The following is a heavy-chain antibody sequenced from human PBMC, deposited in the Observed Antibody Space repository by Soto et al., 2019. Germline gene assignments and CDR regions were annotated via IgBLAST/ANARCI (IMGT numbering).Heavy chain of an antibody. D-gene: IGHD3-10*01. CDR1: GFTFSSYA. J-gene: IGHJ4*02. Sequence: GGSLRLSCAASGFTFSSYAMSWVRQAPGKGLEWVSAISGSGGSTYYADSVKGRFTISRDNSKNTLYLQMNSLRAEDTAVYYCAKVRDPYYYGSGTQKPFDYWGQGTLVTVSS. CDR2: ISGSGGST. V-gene: IGHV3-23*01. CDR3: AKVRDPYYYGSGTQKPFDY.